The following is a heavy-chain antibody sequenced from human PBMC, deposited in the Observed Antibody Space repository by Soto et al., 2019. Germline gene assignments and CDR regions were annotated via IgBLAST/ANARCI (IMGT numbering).Heavy chain of an antibody. J-gene: IGHJ4*02. Sequence: QVQLQQWGAGLLKPSETLSLTCAVYGGSFSGYYWSWIRQPPGKGLEWIGEINHSGSTNYNPSLKSRVTISVDTSKNQFSLKLSSATAADTAVYYCAGGATVTTQALDYWGQGTLVTVSS. CDR3: AGGATVTTQALDY. CDR2: INHSGST. CDR1: GGSFSGYY. D-gene: IGHD4-17*01. V-gene: IGHV4-34*01.